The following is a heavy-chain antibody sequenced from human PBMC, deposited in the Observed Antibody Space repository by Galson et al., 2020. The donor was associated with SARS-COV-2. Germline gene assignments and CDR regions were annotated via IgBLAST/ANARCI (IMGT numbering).Heavy chain of an antibody. V-gene: IGHV3-23*01. Sequence: GGSLRLSCAASGFTFSSYAMNWLRQAPGKGLESVSGISGSGSTTYYAGSVKGGFTITRDNSQKTLYLQMNSLRAEYTAIYYCAKRHRDSSGFDYWGQGARVTVSS. J-gene: IGHJ4*02. CDR2: ISGSGSTT. CDR1: GFTFSSYA. D-gene: IGHD3-22*01. CDR3: AKRHRDSSGFDY.